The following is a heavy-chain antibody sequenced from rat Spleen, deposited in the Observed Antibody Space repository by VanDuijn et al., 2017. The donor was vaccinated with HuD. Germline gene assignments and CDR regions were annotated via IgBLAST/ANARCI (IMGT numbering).Heavy chain of an antibody. Sequence: EVQLQESGPGLVKPSQSLSLTCSVTGHSIDSSYRWNWIRKFPGNKLEWMGYISHSGSPNYNPSLKSRISITRDTSKNQFFLQLNSVTTEDTATYYWARVTTVATDFDYWGQGVMVTVSS. J-gene: IGHJ2*01. CDR3: ARVTTVATDFDY. CDR1: GHSIDSSYR. V-gene: IGHV3-3*01. CDR2: ISHSGSP. D-gene: IGHD1-8*01.